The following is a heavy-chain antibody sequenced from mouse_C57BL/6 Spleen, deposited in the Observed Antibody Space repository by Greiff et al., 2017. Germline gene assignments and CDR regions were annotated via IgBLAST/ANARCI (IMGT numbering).Heavy chain of an antibody. CDR1: GFSFNTYA. CDR2: IRSKSNNYAT. J-gene: IGHJ4*01. V-gene: IGHV10-1*01. Sequence: EVQLVESGGGLVQPKGSLTLSCAASGFSFNTYAMNWVRQAPGKGLEWVARIRSKSNNYATYYLDSVKDRFTIYRDDSERMLYLQMNNLKTEDTAMYCCVRTGLWAMDYWGQGTSVTVSS. CDR3: VRTGLWAMDY.